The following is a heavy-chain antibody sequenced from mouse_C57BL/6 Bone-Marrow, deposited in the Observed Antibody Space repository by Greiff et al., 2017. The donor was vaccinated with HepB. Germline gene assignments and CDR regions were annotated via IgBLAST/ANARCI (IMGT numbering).Heavy chain of an antibody. Sequence: VQVVESGGGLVKPGGSLKLSCAASGFTFSDYGMHWVRQAPEKGLEWVAYISSGSSTIYYADTVKGRFTISRDNAKNTLFLQMTSLRSEDTAMYYCARSHGNYFDYWGQGTTLTVSS. D-gene: IGHD2-1*01. V-gene: IGHV5-17*01. CDR1: GFTFSDYG. CDR2: ISSGSSTI. CDR3: ARSHGNYFDY. J-gene: IGHJ2*01.